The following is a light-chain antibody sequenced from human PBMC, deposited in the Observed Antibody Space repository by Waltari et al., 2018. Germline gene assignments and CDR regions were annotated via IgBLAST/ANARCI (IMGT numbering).Light chain of an antibody. V-gene: IGKV1D-16*01. CDR2: KAS. CDR1: QSISSW. Sequence: DIQMTQSPSSLSASVGDPVTITCRASQSISSWLDWYQQKPGKAPKLLIYKASSLQSGVPSRFSGSGSGTEFTLTISSLQPEDFATYYCLQYSSNPMYSFGQGTKVEIK. CDR3: LQYSSNPMYS. J-gene: IGKJ2*03.